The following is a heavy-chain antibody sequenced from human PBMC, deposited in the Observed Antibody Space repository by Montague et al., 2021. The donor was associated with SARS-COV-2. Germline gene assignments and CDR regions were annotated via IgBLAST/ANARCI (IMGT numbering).Heavy chain of an antibody. D-gene: IGHD3-10*01. CDR3: ARGSMVRGGKVYYGVDV. J-gene: IGHJ6*02. CDR2: IYNSGST. CDR1: GGSISRYS. Sequence: SETLSLTCTVSGGSISRYSWTWIRQPPGKGLEWIGYIYNSGSTXXXPSXXXRVTISVDTSKNQFSLKLTSVTAADTAVYYCARGSMVRGGKVYYGVDVWGQGTTVTVSS. V-gene: IGHV4-59*12.